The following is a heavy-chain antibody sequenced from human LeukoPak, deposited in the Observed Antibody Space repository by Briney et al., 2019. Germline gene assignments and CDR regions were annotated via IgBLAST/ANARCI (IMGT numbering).Heavy chain of an antibody. CDR3: ARSIKRGLFDY. V-gene: IGHV4-59*01. J-gene: IGHJ4*02. D-gene: IGHD3-10*01. Sequence: SETLSLTCTVSGGSIGFYYWNWIRQPPGKGLERIGCVYYNGSSNYNPSLKSRVTISVDTSKIQFSLKLSSVTAADTAVYYCARSIKRGLFDYWGQGSLVTVSS. CDR2: VYYNGSS. CDR1: GGSIGFYY.